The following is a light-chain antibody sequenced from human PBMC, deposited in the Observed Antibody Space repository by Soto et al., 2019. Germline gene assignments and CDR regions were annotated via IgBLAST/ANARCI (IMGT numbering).Light chain of an antibody. Sequence: DIVMTQSPDSLAVSPGERATINCKSSQSLLYSSNNKNYLAWYQQKPGQPPKLLIYWAPTRQSRDPDRCSGSGSGTDFTLTFSSLQAEDVGFYYCQHYYSTLPFTFGPGTRVDIK. CDR1: QSLLYSSNNKNY. CDR3: QHYYSTLPFT. V-gene: IGKV4-1*01. CDR2: WAP. J-gene: IGKJ3*01.